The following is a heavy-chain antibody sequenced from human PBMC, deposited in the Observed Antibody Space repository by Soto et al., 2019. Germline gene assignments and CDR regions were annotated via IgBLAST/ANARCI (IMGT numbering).Heavy chain of an antibody. Sequence: AASVKVSCKASGGTFSSYAISWVRQAPGQGLEWMGGIIPIFGTANYAQKFQGRVTITADKSTSTAYMELSSLRSEGTAVYYCARDRAPYSSSWYRDAFDIWGQGTMVTVSS. D-gene: IGHD6-13*01. J-gene: IGHJ3*02. CDR3: ARDRAPYSSSWYRDAFDI. CDR1: GGTFSSYA. CDR2: IIPIFGTA. V-gene: IGHV1-69*06.